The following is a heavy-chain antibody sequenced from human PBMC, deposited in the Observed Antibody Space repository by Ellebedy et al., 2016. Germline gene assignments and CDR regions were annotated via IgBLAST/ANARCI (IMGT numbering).Heavy chain of an antibody. CDR3: ARYGSGSQYKDPFDY. D-gene: IGHD3-10*01. V-gene: IGHV3-48*02. CDR2: IDASGSVV. CDR1: GFTFRGNA. Sequence: GGSLRLSXVASGFTFRGNAMNWVRQAPGKGLEWIAHIDASGSVVYYADSVKGRFTISRDNAQNSLSLHMNSLGDEDTAVYYCARYGSGSQYKDPFDYWGQGTLVTVSS. J-gene: IGHJ4*02.